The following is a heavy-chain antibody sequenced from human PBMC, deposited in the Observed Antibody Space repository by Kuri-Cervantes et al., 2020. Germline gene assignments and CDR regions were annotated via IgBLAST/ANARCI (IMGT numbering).Heavy chain of an antibody. D-gene: IGHD6-19*01. CDR2: ISGSGGDT. V-gene: IGHV3-23*01. J-gene: IGHJ4*02. CDR1: GFTFSNYA. CDR3: ARDQVAGYSSGWSLDY. Sequence: GGSLRLSCVASGFTFSNYAMSWVRQAPGQGLEWVSTISGSGGDTYYADSVKGRFTISRDKSKNTMYLQMNSLRAEDTAVYYCARDQVAGYSSGWSLDYWGQGTLVTVSS.